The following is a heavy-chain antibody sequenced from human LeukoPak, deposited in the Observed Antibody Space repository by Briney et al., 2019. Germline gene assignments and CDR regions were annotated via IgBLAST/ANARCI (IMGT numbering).Heavy chain of an antibody. D-gene: IGHD3-3*01. Sequence: SVTVSCKASGGTFSSYAISWVQQAPGQGLGWMGGIIPIFGTANYAQKFQGRVTITTDESTSTAYMELSSLRSEDTTVYYCASELDYYDFWSGSSNWFDPWGQGTLVTVSS. J-gene: IGHJ5*02. CDR3: ASELDYYDFWSGSSNWFDP. V-gene: IGHV1-69*05. CDR1: GGTFSSYA. CDR2: IIPIFGTA.